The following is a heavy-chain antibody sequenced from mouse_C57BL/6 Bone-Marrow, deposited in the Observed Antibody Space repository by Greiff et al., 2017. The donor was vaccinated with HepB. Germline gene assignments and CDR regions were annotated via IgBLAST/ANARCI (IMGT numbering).Heavy chain of an antibody. CDR2: IYPRSGNT. V-gene: IGHV1-81*01. J-gene: IGHJ4*01. D-gene: IGHD1-1*01. CDR1: GYTFTSYG. Sequence: VQLQQSGAELARPGASVKLSCKASGYTFTSYGISWVKQRTGQGLEWIGEIYPRSGNTYYNEKFKGKATLTADKSSSTAYMELRSLTSEDSAVYFCARIPSIYYYGSSYFYYAMDYWGQGTSVTVSS. CDR3: ARIPSIYYYGSSYFYYAMDY.